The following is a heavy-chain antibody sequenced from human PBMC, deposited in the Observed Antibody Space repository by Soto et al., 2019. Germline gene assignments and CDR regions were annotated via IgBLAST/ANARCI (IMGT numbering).Heavy chain of an antibody. CDR2: INPSDGGT. Sequence: ASVKVSCKASGYTFTSYYMHWVRQAPGQGLEWMGIINPSDGGTSYAQKFQGRVTMTRDTSTSAVYMELSSLRSEDTAVYYCARVAVGLDYWGQGTLVTVSS. CDR3: ARVAVGLDY. V-gene: IGHV1-46*01. D-gene: IGHD6-19*01. J-gene: IGHJ4*02. CDR1: GYTFTSYY.